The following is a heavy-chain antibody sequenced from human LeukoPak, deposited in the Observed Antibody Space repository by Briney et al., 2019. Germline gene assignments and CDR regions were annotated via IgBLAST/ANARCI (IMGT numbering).Heavy chain of an antibody. J-gene: IGHJ4*02. CDR2: IWYDGSKM. D-gene: IGHD6-25*01. V-gene: IGHV3-33*01. CDR3: ARDQRRLSNSFDF. CDR1: GFSIKNYG. Sequence: SLRLSCAASGFSIKNYGSHWVRQAPGKGLEWVAVIWYDGSKMYYADSVKGRFTASRDDSKNTLSLQMNSLRAEDTAVYYCARDQRRLSNSFDFWGQGTLVSVSS.